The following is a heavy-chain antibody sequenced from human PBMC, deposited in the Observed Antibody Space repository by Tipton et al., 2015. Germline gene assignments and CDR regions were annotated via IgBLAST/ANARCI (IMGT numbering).Heavy chain of an antibody. Sequence: GLVKPSQTHSLTCAISGDSVSSNTAAWHWIRQSPSRGLEWLGRTYYRSNWNNDYAVSVKSRITITPDTSKNQFTLHLNSVTPDDTAMYYCARGAQHSTWSWGQGTLVTVSS. V-gene: IGHV6-1*01. J-gene: IGHJ5*02. CDR3: ARGAQHSTWS. CDR1: GDSVSSNTAA. CDR2: TYYRSNWNN. D-gene: IGHD6-13*01.